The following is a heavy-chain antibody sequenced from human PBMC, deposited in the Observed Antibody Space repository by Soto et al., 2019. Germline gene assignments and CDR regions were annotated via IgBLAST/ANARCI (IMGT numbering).Heavy chain of an antibody. CDR1: GGSISNNPYY. D-gene: IGHD6-19*01. J-gene: IGHJ4*02. Sequence: SETLSLTCTVSGGSISNNPYYWGWIRQPPGKGLEWMGSIYYTGRTYYSPSLKSRVTISVDSSKNQFSLKLSSVTAADTAVYYCARNVFGSATTSFDYWGQGTLVTVSS. V-gene: IGHV4-39*01. CDR2: IYYTGRT. CDR3: ARNVFGSATTSFDY.